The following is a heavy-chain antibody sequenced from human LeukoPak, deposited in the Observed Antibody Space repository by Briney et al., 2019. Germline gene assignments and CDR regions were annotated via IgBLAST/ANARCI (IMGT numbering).Heavy chain of an antibody. CDR1: GGTFSSYA. V-gene: IGHV1-69*06. Sequence: SEKVSCKASGGTFSSYAISWVRQAPGQGLEWMGGIIPIFGTANYAQKFQGRVTITADKSTSTAYMELSSLRSEDTAVYYCARGGYCSGGSCYFDAFDIWGQGTMVTVSS. CDR2: IIPIFGTA. CDR3: ARGGYCSGGSCYFDAFDI. J-gene: IGHJ3*02. D-gene: IGHD2-15*01.